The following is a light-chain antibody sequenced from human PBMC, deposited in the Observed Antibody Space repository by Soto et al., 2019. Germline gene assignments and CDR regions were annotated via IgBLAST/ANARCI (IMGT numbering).Light chain of an antibody. V-gene: IGLV2-14*01. J-gene: IGLJ1*01. CDR2: GVS. Sequence: QSVLTRPASVSGSPGQSITLSCTGTSSDVGGYNHVSWYQQHPGEAPKLMIYGVSNRPSGVSIRFSGSKSGNTAFLTISGLQAEDEANYYCSSYASSTSYVFRDGTKVTVL. CDR3: SSYASSTSYV. CDR1: SSDVGGYNH.